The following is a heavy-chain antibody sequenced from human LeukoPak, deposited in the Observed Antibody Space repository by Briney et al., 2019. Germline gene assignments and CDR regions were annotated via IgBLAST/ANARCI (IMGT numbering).Heavy chain of an antibody. Sequence: GSLRLSCAASGFTFSGSAMHWVRQASGKGLEWVGRIRSKANSYATAYAASVKGRFTISRDDSKNTAYLRMNSLKAEDTAVYYCTGPGHDYGDYALVYWGQGTLVTVSS. V-gene: IGHV3-73*01. CDR3: TGPGHDYGDYALVY. J-gene: IGHJ4*02. CDR1: GFTFSGSA. D-gene: IGHD4-17*01. CDR2: IRSKANSYAT.